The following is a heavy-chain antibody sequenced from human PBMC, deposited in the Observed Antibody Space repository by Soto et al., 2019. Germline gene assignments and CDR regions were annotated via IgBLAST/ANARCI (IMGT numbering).Heavy chain of an antibody. J-gene: IGHJ6*02. V-gene: IGHV3-23*01. CDR1: GFSFSSYA. CDR2: VSASGSIT. D-gene: IGHD3-16*01. Sequence: GGSLRLSCAVSGFSFSSYAMSWVRQTPGKGLEWVSTVSASGSITHSADSVKGRFTISRDNSKNTLYLQMNSLRAEDTAVYYCANSLGDFGYYYYGMDVWGQGTTVTVSS. CDR3: ANSLGDFGYYYYGMDV.